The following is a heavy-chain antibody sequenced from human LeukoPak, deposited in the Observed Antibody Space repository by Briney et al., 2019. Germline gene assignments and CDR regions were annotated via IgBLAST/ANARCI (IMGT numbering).Heavy chain of an antibody. V-gene: IGHV4-34*01. CDR1: GGSFSGYY. CDR2: INHSGST. J-gene: IGHJ4*02. D-gene: IGHD2-15*01. CDR3: ARGRRGYCSGGSCYSSRLFDY. Sequence: PSETLSLTCAVYGGSFSGYYWRWIRQPPGKGLEWIGEINHSGSTNYNPSLKSRVTISVDTSKNQFSLKLSSVTAADTAVYYCARGRRGYCSGGSCYSSRLFDYWGQGTLVTVSS.